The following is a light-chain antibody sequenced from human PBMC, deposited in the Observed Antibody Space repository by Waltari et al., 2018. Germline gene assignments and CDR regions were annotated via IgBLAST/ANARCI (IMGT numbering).Light chain of an antibody. CDR3: GAGDSSLSIVL. CDR2: DNN. CDR1: SSNIGKNS. J-gene: IGLJ2*01. Sequence: QSVLTQRTSVSAAAGQKVTISCSVSSSNIGKNSVSWYPQLPGPAPKLPIYDNNKRPSGIPDRFSGSKSGTSATLGITGLQTGDEADYYCGAGDSSLSIVLFGGGTKLTVL. V-gene: IGLV1-51*01.